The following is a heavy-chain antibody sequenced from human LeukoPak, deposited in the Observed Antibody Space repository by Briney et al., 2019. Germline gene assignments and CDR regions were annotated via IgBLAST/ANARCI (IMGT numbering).Heavy chain of an antibody. D-gene: IGHD3-22*01. V-gene: IGHV3-15*01. CDR1: GFAFNNAW. J-gene: IGHJ4*02. CDR2: IKSKTDGGTT. Sequence: GGSLRLSCAASGFAFNNAWMSWVRQAPGKGLGWVGRIKSKTDGGTTDYAAPVKGRFTISRDDSKNTLYLQMNSLKTEDTAVYYCTTVIAYDSNGQGGQGTLVTVSS. CDR3: TTVIAYDSNGQ.